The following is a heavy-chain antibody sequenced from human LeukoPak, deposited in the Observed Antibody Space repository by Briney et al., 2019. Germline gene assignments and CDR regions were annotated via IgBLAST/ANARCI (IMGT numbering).Heavy chain of an antibody. CDR1: GFSFSNYA. V-gene: IGHV3-74*01. J-gene: IGHJ6*02. CDR3: ARVRSGSSAGNYGMDV. Sequence: GGSLRLSCAASGFSFSNYAMSWVRQAPGKGLVWVSRINSDGSSTSYADSVKGRFTISRDNAKNTLYLQMNSLRAEDTAVYYCARVRSGSSAGNYGMDVWGQGTTVTVSS. D-gene: IGHD1-26*01. CDR2: INSDGSST.